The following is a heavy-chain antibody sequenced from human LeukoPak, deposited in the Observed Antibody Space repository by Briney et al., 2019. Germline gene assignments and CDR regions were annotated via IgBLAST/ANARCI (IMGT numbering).Heavy chain of an antibody. D-gene: IGHD3-10*01. CDR1: GCTFTVYY. J-gene: IGHJ6*02. V-gene: IGHV1-2*02. CDR3: ARDPTLLWFGELLSYYYYYGMDV. Sequence: GASVKVTCKDSGCTFTVYYMHWVRQAPGQGLGWMGWINPNSGGTDYAQKFQGRVTMTRDTSISTAYMELSRLRSDDTAVYYCARDPTLLWFGELLSYYYYYGMDVWGQGTTVTVSS. CDR2: INPNSGGT.